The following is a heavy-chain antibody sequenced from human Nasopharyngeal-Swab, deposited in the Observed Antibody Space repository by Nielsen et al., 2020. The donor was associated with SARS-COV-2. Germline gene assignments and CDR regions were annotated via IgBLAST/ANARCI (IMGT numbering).Heavy chain of an antibody. CDR2: ISGSGGST. J-gene: IGHJ4*02. CDR1: GFTFSSYS. V-gene: IGHV3-23*01. D-gene: IGHD3-10*01. CDR3: AKEWATFTMVRGATEDY. Sequence: GESLKISCAASGFTFSSYSMNWVRQAPGKGLEWVSAISGSGGSTYYADSVKGRFTISRDNSKNTLYLQMNSLRAEDTAVYYCAKEWATFTMVRGATEDYWGQGTLVTVSS.